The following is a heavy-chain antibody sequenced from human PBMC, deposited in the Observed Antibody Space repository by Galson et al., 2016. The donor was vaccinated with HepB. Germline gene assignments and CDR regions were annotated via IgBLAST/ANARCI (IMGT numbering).Heavy chain of an antibody. CDR1: GGSISIYY. CDR2: AYYSGGT. D-gene: IGHD3/OR15-3a*01. J-gene: IGHJ4*02. Sequence: ETLSLTCTVSGGSISIYYWAWIRKSPGRGLEWIGHAYYSGGTTYNPSLESRVTISVDTFENQFSLKLSSVTAADTAFYYCARLNDFWTGYFDFWGQGIPVTVSA. CDR3: ARLNDFWTGYFDF. V-gene: IGHV4-59*08.